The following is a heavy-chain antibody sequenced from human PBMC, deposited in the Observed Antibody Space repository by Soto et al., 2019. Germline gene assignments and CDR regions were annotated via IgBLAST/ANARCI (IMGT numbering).Heavy chain of an antibody. CDR3: ARSATTDDYGDYMFDP. V-gene: IGHV5-51*01. D-gene: IGHD4-17*01. CDR2: IYPGDSDT. J-gene: IGHJ5*02. CDR1: GYSFTSYW. Sequence: PGESLKISCKGSGYSFTSYWIGWVRQMPGKGLEWMGIIYPGDSDTRYSPSFQGQVTISADKSISTAYLQWSSLKVSDTAMYYCARSATTDDYGDYMFDPWGQGTLVTVSS.